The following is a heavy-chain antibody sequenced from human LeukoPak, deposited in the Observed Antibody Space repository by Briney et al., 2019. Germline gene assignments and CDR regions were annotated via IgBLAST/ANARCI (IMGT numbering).Heavy chain of an antibody. J-gene: IGHJ4*02. CDR2: ISSSSSYI. CDR1: GFTFSRYS. Sequence: PGGSLRLSCAASGFTFSRYSMNWVRQAPGKGLEWVSSISSSSSYIYYADSVKGRFTISRDNAKNSLYLQMNSLRAEDTAVYYCARDSSMLRGPLVIYYFDFWGQGTLVTVSS. CDR3: ARDSSMLRGPLVIYYFDF. D-gene: IGHD3-10*01. V-gene: IGHV3-21*04.